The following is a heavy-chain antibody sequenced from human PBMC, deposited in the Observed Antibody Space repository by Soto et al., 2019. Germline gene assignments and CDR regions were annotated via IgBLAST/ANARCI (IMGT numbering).Heavy chain of an antibody. CDR2: ISGDGNTQ. V-gene: IGHV3-30-3*01. CDR3: ARDRCQDYYDSSGPPCGYFDY. Sequence: PWGSPRLSCVACGVTVYLYTMDGLRQEPGKGLEWVAVISGDGNTQYYADSVKGRFTISRDNSKNTLYLQMNSLRAEDTAVYYCARDRCQDYYDSSGPPCGYFDYWGQGTLVTVSS. D-gene: IGHD3-22*01. CDR1: GVTVYLYT. J-gene: IGHJ4*02.